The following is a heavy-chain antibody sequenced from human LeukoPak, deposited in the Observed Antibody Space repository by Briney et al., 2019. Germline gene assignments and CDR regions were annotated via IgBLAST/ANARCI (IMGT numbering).Heavy chain of an antibody. CDR3: AIQFSRGSGSAIDY. Sequence: ASVKVSCKASGYTFTSYDINWVRQATGQGLEWMGWMNPNSANTGYAQNFQGRVTMTRNTSISTAYMELSSLRSEDTAVYYCAIQFSRGSGSAIDYWGQGTLVTVSS. V-gene: IGHV1-8*01. J-gene: IGHJ4*02. D-gene: IGHD3-10*01. CDR1: GYTFTSYD. CDR2: MNPNSANT.